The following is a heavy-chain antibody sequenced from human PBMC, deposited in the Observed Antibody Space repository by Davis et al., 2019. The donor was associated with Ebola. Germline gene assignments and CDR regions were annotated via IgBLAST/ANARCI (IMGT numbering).Heavy chain of an antibody. J-gene: IGHJ4*02. Sequence: GGSLRLSCAASGFTFSSYGMHWVRQAPGKGLEWVAVIWYDGSNKYYADSVKSRFTISRDNSKNTLYLQMNSLRAEDTAVYYCARESIAVAAADYWGQGTLVTVSS. CDR2: IWYDGSNK. CDR1: GFTFSSYG. V-gene: IGHV3-33*08. D-gene: IGHD6-19*01. CDR3: ARESIAVAAADY.